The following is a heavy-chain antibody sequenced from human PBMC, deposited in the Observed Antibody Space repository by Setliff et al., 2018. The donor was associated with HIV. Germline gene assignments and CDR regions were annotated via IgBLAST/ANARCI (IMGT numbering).Heavy chain of an antibody. V-gene: IGHV4-39*01. D-gene: IGHD2-2*01. CDR1: GDSVSSRKYY. Sequence: SETLSLTCSVSGDSVSSRKYYWGWIRQSPGKGLEWIGSVYFNGITHDNPSLKSRVTISVDTSKNQFSLRLTSVTAADTAVYYCARPQYPGYYFDYWGQGTLVTVSS. J-gene: IGHJ4*02. CDR2: VYFNGIT. CDR3: ARPQYPGYYFDY.